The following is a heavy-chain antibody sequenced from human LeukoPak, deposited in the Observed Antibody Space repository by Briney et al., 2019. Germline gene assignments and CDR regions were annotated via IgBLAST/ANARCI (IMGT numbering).Heavy chain of an antibody. CDR2: VSDSGST. V-gene: IGHV4-59*02. CDR3: ARTGSSWPLYYYYYMDV. Sequence: SETLSLTCTVSGGSVSSHYWSWIRQPPGKGLEWIGYVSDSGSTNYNPSLKSRVTVSVDTSKDQFSLKLTSVTAADTAVYYCARTGSSWPLYYYYYMDVWGKGTTVTVSS. CDR1: GGSVSSHY. D-gene: IGHD6-13*01. J-gene: IGHJ6*03.